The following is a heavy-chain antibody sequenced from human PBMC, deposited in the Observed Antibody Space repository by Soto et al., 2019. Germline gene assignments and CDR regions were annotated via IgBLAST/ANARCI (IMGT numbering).Heavy chain of an antibody. CDR1: GGSISSGGYY. D-gene: IGHD6-13*01. V-gene: IGHV4-31*03. CDR2: IYYSGST. CDR3: ARGSSLAAAGTRWFDP. Sequence: SETLSLTCTVSGGSISSGGYYWILIRQHPGKGLEWIGYIYYSGSTYYNPSLKSRVTISVDTSKNQFSLKLSSVTAADTAVYYCARGSSLAAAGTRWFDPWGQGTLVTVSS. J-gene: IGHJ5*02.